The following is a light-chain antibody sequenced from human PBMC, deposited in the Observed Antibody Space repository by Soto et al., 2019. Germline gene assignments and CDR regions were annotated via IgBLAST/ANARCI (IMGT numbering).Light chain of an antibody. Sequence: EIVMTQSQATLSVSPGERVTLSCRASERVSNNVAWYQQKPGQAPRLLIYHAITRATGIPARFSGDGSGTELTLTISSLQSEDFAIYYCEKYNSWPLTFGGGTKVES. CDR1: ERVSNN. J-gene: IGKJ4*01. CDR3: EKYNSWPLT. V-gene: IGKV3-15*01. CDR2: HAI.